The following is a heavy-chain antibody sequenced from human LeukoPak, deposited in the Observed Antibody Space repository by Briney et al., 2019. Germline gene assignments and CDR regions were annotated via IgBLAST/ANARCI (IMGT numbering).Heavy chain of an antibody. Sequence: GGSLRLSCAASGFTFSSYSMNWVRQAPGKGLEWVSSISRTGSYIYYADSVKGRFAISRDNAKNSLYLQMNSLRAEDAAVYYCARDGGLVRGVIIRGDYFDYWGQGTLVTVSS. CDR2: ISRTGSYI. CDR3: ARDGGLVRGVIIRGDYFDY. J-gene: IGHJ4*02. D-gene: IGHD3-10*01. V-gene: IGHV3-21*01. CDR1: GFTFSSYS.